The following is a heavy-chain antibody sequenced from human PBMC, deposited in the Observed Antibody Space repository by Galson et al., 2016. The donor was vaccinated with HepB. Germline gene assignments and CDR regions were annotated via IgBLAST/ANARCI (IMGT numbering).Heavy chain of an antibody. CDR2: IISGGHIT. Sequence: SLRLSCAASGFTFSSSTMNWVRQAPGKGLEWVSYIISGGHITHYADPVRGRFTISRDNAKNSLFLQMNSLRDEDTAVYYCTREVGGTLGGSWGQGTLVTVSS. V-gene: IGHV3-48*02. CDR1: GFTFSSST. D-gene: IGHD2-15*01. J-gene: IGHJ5*02. CDR3: TREVGGTLGGS.